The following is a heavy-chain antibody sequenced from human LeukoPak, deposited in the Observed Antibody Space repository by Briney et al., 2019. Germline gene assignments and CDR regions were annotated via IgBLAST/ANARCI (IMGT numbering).Heavy chain of an antibody. D-gene: IGHD4-17*01. CDR1: GGSISSSTYY. CDR3: ATKTVTTSFDFAFDI. V-gene: IGHV4-39*01. CDR2: IYYSGST. Sequence: PSETLSLTCTVSGGSISSSTYYWGWIRQPPGKGLEWIGSIYYSGSTYYNPSLKSRVTISVDTSKNQFSLKLSSVTAADTAVYYCATKTVTTSFDFAFDIWGQGTMVTVSS. J-gene: IGHJ3*02.